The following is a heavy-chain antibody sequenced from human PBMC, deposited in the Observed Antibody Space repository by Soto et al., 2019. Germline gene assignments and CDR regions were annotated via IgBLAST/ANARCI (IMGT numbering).Heavy chain of an antibody. CDR1: GFTFSNSW. J-gene: IGHJ4*02. Sequence: EVQLVESGGGSVQPGGSLRLACAASGFTFSNSWMQWVRQAPGKGLVWVSRIKSDGSDIIYADSVKGRFTTSRDNAKNTLYLQMNSLRVEDTAVYYCGRGGTGLDYWGQGALVTVSS. V-gene: IGHV3-74*01. D-gene: IGHD1-1*01. CDR3: GRGGTGLDY. CDR2: IKSDGSDI.